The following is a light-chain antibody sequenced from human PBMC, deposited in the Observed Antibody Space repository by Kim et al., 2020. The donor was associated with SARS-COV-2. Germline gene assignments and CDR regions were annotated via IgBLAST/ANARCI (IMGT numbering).Light chain of an antibody. CDR2: EAS. V-gene: IGKV3-15*01. Sequence: EIVMTQSPATLSVSPGERATLSCRASQTVTSHLAWYQQKPGQAPRLLIYEASTRATGIPARFSGSGAGTEFTLTISSLQSDDFAVYYCQHDNKMPPWTFGQGTKVDIK. J-gene: IGKJ1*01. CDR3: QHDNKMPPWT. CDR1: QTVTSH.